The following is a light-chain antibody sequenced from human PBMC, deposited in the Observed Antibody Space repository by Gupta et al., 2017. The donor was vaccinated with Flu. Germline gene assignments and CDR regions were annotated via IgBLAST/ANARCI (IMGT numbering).Light chain of an antibody. CDR1: QEIRND. V-gene: IGKV1-17*01. CDR3: QHQNNSPWT. Sequence: PSSLSASVGDRVTITCRASQEIRNDLAWYQQKPGSAPKRLIYAASSVQSGVPSRFSGSGSGTEFILTISSRQPEEFATYYCQHQNNSPWTFGQGTKVDIK. CDR2: AAS. J-gene: IGKJ1*01.